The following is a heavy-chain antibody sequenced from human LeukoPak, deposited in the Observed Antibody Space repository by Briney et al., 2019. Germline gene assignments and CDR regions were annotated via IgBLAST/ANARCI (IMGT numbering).Heavy chain of an antibody. CDR2: ISSSGSGGST. D-gene: IGHD6-19*01. V-gene: IGHV3-11*01. CDR1: GFTFSDYY. Sequence: PGGSLRLSCAASGFTFSDYYMSWIRQAPGKGLEWVSYISSSGSGGSTYYVDSVKGRFTISRDNSKNTLHLQMNSLRAEDTAVYYCAKDLKRPQYSSGWRGLDAFDIWGQGTMVTVSS. J-gene: IGHJ3*02. CDR3: AKDLKRPQYSSGWRGLDAFDI.